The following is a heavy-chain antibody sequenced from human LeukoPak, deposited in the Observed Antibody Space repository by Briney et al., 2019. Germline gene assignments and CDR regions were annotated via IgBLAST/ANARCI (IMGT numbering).Heavy chain of an antibody. Sequence: PSETLSLTCTVSGGSISSSSYYWGWIRQPPGKGLEWIGSIYYSGSTYYNPSLKSRVTISVDTSKNQFPLKLSSVTAADTAVYYCARDLGDEVVTATYAFDIWGQGTMVTVSS. V-gene: IGHV4-39*06. D-gene: IGHD2-21*02. CDR3: ARDLGDEVVTATYAFDI. CDR2: IYYSGST. J-gene: IGHJ3*02. CDR1: GGSISSSSYY.